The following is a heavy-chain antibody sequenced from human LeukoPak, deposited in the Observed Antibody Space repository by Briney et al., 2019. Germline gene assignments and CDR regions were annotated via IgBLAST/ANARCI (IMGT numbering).Heavy chain of an antibody. D-gene: IGHD3-16*01. CDR1: GYTFTGYY. V-gene: IGHV1-2*02. J-gene: IGHJ5*02. Sequence: ASVKVSCKSSGYTFTGYYMHWVRQAPGQGLEWMGWINPKSGAINYAQTFSVRVTLTTATSISTAYLDFGRLRSEYTAVYYCARNGRYDNWFDPWRRGTLVGVFS. CDR2: INPKSGAI. CDR3: ARNGRYDNWFDP.